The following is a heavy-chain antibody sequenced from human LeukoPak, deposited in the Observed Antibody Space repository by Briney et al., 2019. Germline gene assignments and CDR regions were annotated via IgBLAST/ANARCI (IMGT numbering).Heavy chain of an antibody. Sequence: GGSLRLSCAASGFTFSSYWMSWVRQAPGKGLEWVANIKQDGSEKYYVDSVKGRFTISRDNAKNSLYLQINSLRAEDTAVYYCARGARSVVPAASFDYWGQGTLVTVSS. CDR1: GFTFSSYW. J-gene: IGHJ4*02. V-gene: IGHV3-7*01. CDR3: ARGARSVVPAASFDY. CDR2: IKQDGSEK. D-gene: IGHD2-2*01.